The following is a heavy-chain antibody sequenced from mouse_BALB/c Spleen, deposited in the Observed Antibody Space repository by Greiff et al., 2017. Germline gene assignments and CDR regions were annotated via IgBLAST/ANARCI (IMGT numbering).Heavy chain of an antibody. CDR2: ISSGGSYT. Sequence: EVQGVESGGGLVKPGGSLKLSCAASGFTFSSYTMSWVRQTPEKRLEWVATISSGGSYTYYPDSVKGRFTISRDNAKNTLYLQMSSLKSEDTAMYYCTRDQYYGYDWFAYWGQGTLVTVSA. CDR1: GFTFSSYT. J-gene: IGHJ3*01. D-gene: IGHD1-2*01. V-gene: IGHV5-6-4*01. CDR3: TRDQYYGYDWFAY.